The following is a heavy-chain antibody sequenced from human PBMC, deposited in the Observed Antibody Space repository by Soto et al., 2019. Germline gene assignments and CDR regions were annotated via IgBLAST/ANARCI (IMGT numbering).Heavy chain of an antibody. V-gene: IGHV4-4*02. D-gene: IGHD2-21*02. J-gene: IGHJ4*02. CDR1: GDSITIDKW. CDR3: VRGGDWKFDF. CDR2: IHPSGRT. Sequence: QVQLQESGPGLVKPSGTLSLTCAVSGDSITIDKWWSWVRQSPGKGLEWIGEIHPSGRTNCKPSVKSRITMSVDKSKIQFSLELRSTTAADTAVYYSVRGGDWKFDFWGQGRLVTVSS.